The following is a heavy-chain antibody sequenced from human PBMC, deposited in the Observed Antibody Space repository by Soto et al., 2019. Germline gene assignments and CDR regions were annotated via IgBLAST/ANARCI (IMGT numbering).Heavy chain of an antibody. V-gene: IGHV3-13*01. CDR2: IGVGGDT. CDR1: GFIFSTYD. CDR3: ARAMEVDPIDY. J-gene: IGHJ4*02. D-gene: IGHD1-1*01. Sequence: EVQLVESGGGLVQPGGSLRLSCAGSGFIFSTYDMSWVRQTAGKRLEWVSTIGVGGDTYYEDSVKGRFTIFRENAKTSLYLQMNSLRVGDTAIYYCARAMEVDPIDYWGQGTLVTASS.